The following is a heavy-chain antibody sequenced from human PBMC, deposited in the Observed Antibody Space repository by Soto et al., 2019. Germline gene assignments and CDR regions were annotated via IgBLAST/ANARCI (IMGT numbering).Heavy chain of an antibody. CDR1: GFTFSNAW. J-gene: IGHJ6*03. CDR3: PTAPCGGDCYSSVGGGNTSMAV. Sequence: EVQLVESGGGLVKPGGSLRLSCAASGFTFSNAWMSWVRQAPGKGLEWVGRIKSKTDGGTTDYAAPVKGRFTISRDDSKTTLYLKMNGLKTEDTAVYYCPTAPCGGDCYSSVGGGNTSMAVGGKGTPVTLPS. V-gene: IGHV3-15*01. CDR2: IKSKTDGGTT. D-gene: IGHD2-21*01.